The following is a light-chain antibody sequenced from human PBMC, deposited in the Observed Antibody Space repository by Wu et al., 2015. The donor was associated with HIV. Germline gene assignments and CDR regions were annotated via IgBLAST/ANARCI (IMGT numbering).Light chain of an antibody. CDR1: QSVGTS. Sequence: EIVLTQSPATPSLSPGEGATLSCRASQSVGTSLAWYQHKPGQAPRLLIYEASNRATGIPARFSGSGSGTHFTLTISSLQAEDFAVYYCQHRSDWPPLIFSGGTKVEIK. CDR2: EAS. V-gene: IGKV3-11*01. CDR3: QHRSDWPPLI. J-gene: IGKJ4*01.